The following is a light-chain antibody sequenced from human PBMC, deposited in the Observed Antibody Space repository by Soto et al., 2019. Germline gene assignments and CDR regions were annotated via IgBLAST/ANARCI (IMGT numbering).Light chain of an antibody. CDR1: QSVTNSF. Sequence: ENVLTQSPGTLSVSPGDRATLSCRASQSVTNSFFAWYQQKPGQAPRLLIYGVSSRAAGILDRFSGSGSGTYVTLTISRLEPEDIIVYSFQKYSTLTHTFGQGTKLEVK. J-gene: IGKJ2*01. CDR3: QKYSTLTHT. CDR2: GVS. V-gene: IGKV3-20*01.